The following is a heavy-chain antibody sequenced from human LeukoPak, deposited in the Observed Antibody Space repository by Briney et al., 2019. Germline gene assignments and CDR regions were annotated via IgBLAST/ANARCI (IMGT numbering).Heavy chain of an antibody. CDR1: GYTFSSYS. J-gene: IGHJ4*02. CDR3: VRLRRNSDTSGFYYYYDY. D-gene: IGHD3-22*01. V-gene: IGHV3-21*01. Sequence: GGSLRLSCAASGYTFSSYSINWVRQAPGKGLEWVSSISVRSNYIYYADSVRGRFSISRDDASDSLYLQMNSLRAEDTAVYYCVRLRRNSDTSGFYYYYDYWGQGTLVTVSS. CDR2: ISVRSNYI.